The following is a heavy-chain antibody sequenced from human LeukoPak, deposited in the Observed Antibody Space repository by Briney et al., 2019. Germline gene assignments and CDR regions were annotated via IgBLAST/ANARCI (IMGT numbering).Heavy chain of an antibody. V-gene: IGHV3-23*01. CDR1: GFTFSTYA. CDR3: AKGAGGGPSSFDY. J-gene: IGHJ4*02. D-gene: IGHD2-15*01. CDR2: ISTSGGST. Sequence: GGSLRLSCTASGFTFSTYAMSWVRQAPGKGLEWVSGISTSGGSTYYADSVKGRFAISRDNSKNTMYLQMNRLRGEDTAVYYCAKGAGGGPSSFDYWGQGTLVTVSP.